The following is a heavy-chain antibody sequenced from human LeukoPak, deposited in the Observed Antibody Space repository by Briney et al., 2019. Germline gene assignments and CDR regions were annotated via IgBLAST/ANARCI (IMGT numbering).Heavy chain of an antibody. J-gene: IGHJ3*02. CDR3: ATYRTDYNNRPFAFDI. D-gene: IGHD4-11*01. V-gene: IGHV4-61*02. CDR2: IHTSGST. Sequence: PSETLSLTCTVSGGSISSGGYYWTWIRQPAGEGLEWIGRIHTSGSTRYNSSLKSRVTISLDTSKNHFSLKLTSVTAADTAVYYCATYRTDYNNRPFAFDIWGQGTMVTVSA. CDR1: GGSISSGGYY.